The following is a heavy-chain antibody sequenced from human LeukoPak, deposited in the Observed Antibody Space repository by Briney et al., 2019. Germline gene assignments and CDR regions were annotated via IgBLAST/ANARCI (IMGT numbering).Heavy chain of an antibody. CDR2: IRSKAYGGKT. CDR3: TRAFGDLTTVTRSSIRGIWFDP. CDR1: GFTFGDYA. D-gene: IGHD4-17*01. J-gene: IGHJ5*02. V-gene: IGHV3-49*03. Sequence: GGSLRLSCTASGFTFGDYAMSWFRQAPGKGLEWVGFIRSKAYGGKTEYAASVKGRFTISRDDSKSIAYLQMNSLKTEDTAVYYCTRAFGDLTTVTRSSIRGIWFDPWGQGTLVTVSS.